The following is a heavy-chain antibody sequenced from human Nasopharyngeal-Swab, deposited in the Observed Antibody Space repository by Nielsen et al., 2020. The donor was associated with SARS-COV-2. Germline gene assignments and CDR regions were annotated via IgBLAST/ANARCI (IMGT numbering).Heavy chain of an antibody. J-gene: IGHJ5*02. Sequence: GESLKISCAASGFTFSSYGMHWVRQAPSKGLEWVAVISSDGSNKYYADSVKGRFTISKDNSKNKLYLQINILRAEDTAVYYCAKDEGCSGGSCYYLYPYTWFDPWGQGTLVTVSS. CDR1: GFTFSSYG. D-gene: IGHD2-15*01. CDR3: AKDEGCSGGSCYYLYPYTWFDP. V-gene: IGHV3-30*18. CDR2: ISSDGSNK.